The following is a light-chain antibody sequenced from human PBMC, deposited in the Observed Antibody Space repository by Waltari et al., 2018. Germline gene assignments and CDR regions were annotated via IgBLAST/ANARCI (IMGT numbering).Light chain of an antibody. CDR1: QSVSNH. CDR3: QQYNSWPFT. V-gene: IGKV3-15*01. CDR2: AAS. Sequence: EKVMTQSPATLSVSPGERATLSCRASQSVSNHSAWYQQRPGQAPRLLIYAASSRAAGVPARFSGSGSGTEFTLTIDSLQSEDFAVYFCQQYNSWPFTFGPGTQVDIK. J-gene: IGKJ3*01.